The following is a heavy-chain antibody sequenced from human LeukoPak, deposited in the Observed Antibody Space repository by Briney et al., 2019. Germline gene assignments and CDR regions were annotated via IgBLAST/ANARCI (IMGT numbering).Heavy chain of an antibody. D-gene: IGHD3-3*01. J-gene: IGHJ6*03. CDR1: GGSFRSYY. Sequence: SETLSLTCAVYGGSFRSYYWGWIRQPPGKGLEWIGEINHNGRTNCNSSLKSRVNISVDTSKNQFSLKLSSVTAADTAVYYCARVNGGGSGYAYYYYYYMDVWGKGTTVTVSS. CDR2: INHNGRT. CDR3: ARVNGGGSGYAYYYYYYMDV. V-gene: IGHV4-34*01.